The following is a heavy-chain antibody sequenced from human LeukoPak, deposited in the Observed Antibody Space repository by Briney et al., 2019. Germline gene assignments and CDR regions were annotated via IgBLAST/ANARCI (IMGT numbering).Heavy chain of an antibody. J-gene: IGHJ3*02. D-gene: IGHD5-18*01. CDR3: ARDAAMVTFGAFDI. V-gene: IGHV4-38-2*02. CDR2: IYHSGST. Sequence: SETLSLTCTVSGYAISSGYYWGWIRQPPGKGLEWIGSIYHSGSTYYNPSLKRRVTLSVDTSKNKFSLKLSSVTAADTAVYYGARDAAMVTFGAFDIWGQGTMVTVSS. CDR1: GYAISSGYY.